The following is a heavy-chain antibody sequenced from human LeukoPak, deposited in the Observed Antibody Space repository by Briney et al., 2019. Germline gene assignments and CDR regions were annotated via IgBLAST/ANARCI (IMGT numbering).Heavy chain of an antibody. CDR1: GGSINSSPYY. V-gene: IGHV4-39*07. CDR3: ARGPRYYYDSSGYYSYYYYYYMDV. J-gene: IGHJ6*03. Sequence: PSETLSLTCTVSGGSINSSPYYWGWIRQPPGKGLEWIGEINHSGSTNYNPSLKSRVTISVDTSKNQFSLKLSSVTAADTAVYYCARGPRYYYDSSGYYSYYYYYYMDVWGKGTTVTVSS. D-gene: IGHD3-22*01. CDR2: INHSGST.